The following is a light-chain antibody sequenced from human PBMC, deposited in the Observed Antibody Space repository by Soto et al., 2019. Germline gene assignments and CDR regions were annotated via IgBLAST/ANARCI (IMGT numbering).Light chain of an antibody. Sequence: AHKNPPSSSGSPVPSVTISCTGTSIYVGGYNYVSWYQQHPGKAPKLMIYEVSKRPSGVPDRFSGSKSGNTASLTVSGLQAEDDDDYYCSSYEGSNILYAFGPGTKVTV. V-gene: IGLV2-8*01. CDR3: SSYEGSNILYA. CDR2: EVS. CDR1: SIYVGGYNY. J-gene: IGLJ1*01.